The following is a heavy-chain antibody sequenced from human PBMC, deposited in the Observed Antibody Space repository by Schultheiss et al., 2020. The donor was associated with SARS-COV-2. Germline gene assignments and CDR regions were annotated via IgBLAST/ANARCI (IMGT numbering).Heavy chain of an antibody. D-gene: IGHD3-3*01. CDR3: ARDRYDFWSGYVSYWYFDL. J-gene: IGHJ2*01. V-gene: IGHV1-69*13. CDR2: IIPIFGTA. CDR1: GGTFSSYA. Sequence: SVKVSCNASGGTFSSYAISWVRQAPGHGLEWMGGIIPIFGTANYAQKFQGRVTITADESTSTAYMELSSLRSEDTAVYYCARDRYDFWSGYVSYWYFDLWGRGTLVTVSS.